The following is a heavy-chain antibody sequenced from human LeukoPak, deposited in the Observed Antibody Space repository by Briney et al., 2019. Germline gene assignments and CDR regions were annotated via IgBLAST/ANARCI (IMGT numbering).Heavy chain of an antibody. J-gene: IGHJ4*02. CDR2: INLNSGGT. Sequence: GASVKVSCKASGYTFTGYYMHWVRQAPGQGLQWMGWINLNSGGTNHAQKFQGRVTMTRDTSITTAYMELRRLRSDDTAVYYCAAALDFDYGMISDYWRQGTLVTVCS. CDR1: GYTFTGYY. CDR3: AAALDFDYGMISDY. V-gene: IGHV1-2*02. D-gene: IGHD4-17*01.